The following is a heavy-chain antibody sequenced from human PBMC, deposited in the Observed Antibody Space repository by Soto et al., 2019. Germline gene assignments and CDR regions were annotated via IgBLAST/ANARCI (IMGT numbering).Heavy chain of an antibody. Sequence: PGGSLRLSCAASGFTFSSHGIHWVRQAPGKGLEWVAGIWYEGINKYYAESVKGRFTISRDNSKNTVYLQMNSLRVGDTAVYYCARGNGIVGGTTYFDYWGQGTPVTVSS. CDR2: IWYEGINK. V-gene: IGHV3-33*01. J-gene: IGHJ4*02. CDR3: ARGNGIVGGTTYFDY. CDR1: GFTFSSHG. D-gene: IGHD1-26*01.